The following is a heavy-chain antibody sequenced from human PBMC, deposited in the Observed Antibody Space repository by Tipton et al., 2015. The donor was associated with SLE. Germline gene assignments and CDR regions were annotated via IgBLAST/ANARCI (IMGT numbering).Heavy chain of an antibody. J-gene: IGHJ3*02. D-gene: IGHD3-9*01. CDR3: ARDSPGDFDWFDAFDI. V-gene: IGHV4-39*07. CDR1: GGSISSSSYY. Sequence: TLSLTCTVSGGSISSSSYYWGWIRQPPGKGLEWIGSIYYSGSTYYNPSLKSRVTISVDTSKNQFSLKLSSVTAADTAVYYCARDSPGDFDWFDAFDIWGQGTMVTVSS. CDR2: IYYSGST.